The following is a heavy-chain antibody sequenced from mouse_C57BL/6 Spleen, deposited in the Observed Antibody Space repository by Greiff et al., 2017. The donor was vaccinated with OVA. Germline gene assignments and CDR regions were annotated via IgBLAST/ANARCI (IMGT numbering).Heavy chain of an antibody. Sequence: VQLKESGGDLVKPGGSLKLSCAASGFTFSSYGMSWVRQTPDKRLEWVATISSGGSYTYYPDSVKGRFTISRDNAKNTLYLQMSSLKSEDTAMYYCARREGDGYYYFDYWGQGTTLTVSS. D-gene: IGHD2-3*01. CDR3: ARREGDGYYYFDY. CDR1: GFTFSSYG. J-gene: IGHJ2*01. V-gene: IGHV5-6*01. CDR2: ISSGGSYT.